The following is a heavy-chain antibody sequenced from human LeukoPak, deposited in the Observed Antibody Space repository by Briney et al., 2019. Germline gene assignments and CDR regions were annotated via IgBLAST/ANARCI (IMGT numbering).Heavy chain of an antibody. J-gene: IGHJ4*02. CDR1: GFTFSHFG. CDR2: IHNDGTFG. D-gene: IGHD3-22*01. Sequence: GGSLRLSCTASGFTFSHFGMQWVRQAPGKGLEWVAVIHNDGTFGQYADSVKGRFTISKDSSQNILYLEMNSLRDDDTAVYYCARESYYYDSSGPRERDYWGQGTLVTVSS. V-gene: IGHV3-33*01. CDR3: ARESYYYDSSGPRERDY.